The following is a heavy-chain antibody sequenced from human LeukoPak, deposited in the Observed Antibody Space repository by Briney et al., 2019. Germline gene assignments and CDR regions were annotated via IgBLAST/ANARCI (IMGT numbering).Heavy chain of an antibody. CDR2: INDNGGST. J-gene: IGHJ5*02. CDR1: GFIFSSHG. D-gene: IGHD3-10*01. CDR3: AKDLWFGELSSGNWFDP. V-gene: IGHV3-64*01. Sequence: PGGSLRLSCAVSGFIFSSHGMHWVRQAPGKGLEYVSGINDNGGSTYYANSVKGRFTISRDNSKNTLYLQMNSLRAEDTAVYYCAKDLWFGELSSGNWFDPWGQGTLVTVSS.